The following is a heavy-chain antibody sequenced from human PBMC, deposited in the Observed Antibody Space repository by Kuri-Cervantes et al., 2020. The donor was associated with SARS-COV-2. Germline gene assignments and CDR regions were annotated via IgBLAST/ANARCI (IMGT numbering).Heavy chain of an antibody. CDR1: GFTFSSYA. V-gene: IGHV3-30*14. J-gene: IGHJ6*02. D-gene: IGHD4-11*01. Sequence: GGSLRLSCAASGFTFSSYAMHWVRQAPGKGLEWVAVISYDGSNKYYADSVKGRFTISRDNSKNTLYLQMNSLRAEDTAVYYCARGGSNYYGMDVWGQGTTVTVSS. CDR3: ARGGSNYYGMDV. CDR2: ISYDGSNK.